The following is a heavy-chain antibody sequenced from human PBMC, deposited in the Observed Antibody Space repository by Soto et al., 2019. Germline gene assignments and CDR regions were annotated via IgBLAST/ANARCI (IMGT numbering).Heavy chain of an antibody. Sequence: QVQLVESGGRVVQPGRSLRLSCAASGFIFNRYAIHWVRQTPGKGLEWVAVISKDGSVQYYAYSVRGRFIISRDKSKDTVYLEMNSLRAEDTAVFYCARSRSGAVPDSFGYWGQGTLVTVSS. J-gene: IGHJ4*02. V-gene: IGHV3-30-3*01. CDR1: GFIFNRYA. D-gene: IGHD3-3*01. CDR3: ARSRSGAVPDSFGY. CDR2: ISKDGSVQ.